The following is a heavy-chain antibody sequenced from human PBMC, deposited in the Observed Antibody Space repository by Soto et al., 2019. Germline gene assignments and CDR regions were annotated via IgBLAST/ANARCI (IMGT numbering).Heavy chain of an antibody. V-gene: IGHV1-46*01. D-gene: IGHD6-19*01. CDR1: GYTFTSYY. Sequence: ASVKVSCKASGYTFTSYYMHWVRQAPGQGLEWMGIINPSGGSTSYAQKFQGRVTMTRDTSTSTVYMELSSLRPEDTAVYYCARVAWLVDCFDYWGQGTLVTVSS. CDR2: INPSGGST. CDR3: ARVAWLVDCFDY. J-gene: IGHJ4*02.